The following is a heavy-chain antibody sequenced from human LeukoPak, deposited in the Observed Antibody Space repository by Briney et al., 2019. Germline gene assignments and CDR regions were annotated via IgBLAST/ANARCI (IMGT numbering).Heavy chain of an antibody. CDR2: ISSGSSYI. V-gene: IGHV3-21*01. CDR3: ARDLSGIAGYTYGRGIDY. Sequence: GGSLRLSCAASGFTFSSYSMNWVRQAPGKGLEWVSSISSGSSYIYYAGSVKGRFTISRDNAKTSLYLQMNSLRAEDTAVYYCARDLSGIAGYTYGRGIDYWGQGTLVTVSS. CDR1: GFTFSSYS. D-gene: IGHD5-18*01. J-gene: IGHJ4*02.